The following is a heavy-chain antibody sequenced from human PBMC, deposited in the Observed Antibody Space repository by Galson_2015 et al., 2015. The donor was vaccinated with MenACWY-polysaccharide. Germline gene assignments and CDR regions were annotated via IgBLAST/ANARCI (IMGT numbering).Heavy chain of an antibody. CDR2: MSHDGSKT. D-gene: IGHD3-3*01. V-gene: IGHV3-30*18. CDR1: GFTFSTYG. CDR3: GKGRFEYYDFWSGYYCDY. J-gene: IGHJ4*02. Sequence: SLRLSCAASGFTFSTYGMHWVRQAPGKGLEWMAVMSHDGSKTYYADSVKGRFTISRDNSKNTLYLQMNSLRAEDTAVYYCGKGRFEYYDFWSGYYCDYWGQGTLVTVSS.